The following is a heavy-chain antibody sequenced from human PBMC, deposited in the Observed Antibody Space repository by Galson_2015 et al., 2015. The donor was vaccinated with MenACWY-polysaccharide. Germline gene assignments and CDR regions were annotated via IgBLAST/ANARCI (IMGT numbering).Heavy chain of an antibody. CDR1: GFTFSSYV. CDR2: ITDSGSST. V-gene: IGHV3-23*01. Sequence: SLRLSCAVSGFTFSSYVMSWVRQAPGRGLEWVSSITDSGSSTYYVDSVKGRFTISRDNSKNTLYLQMNNLRAEDTAVYYCAKVGPRSSWTMGLDYWGQGTLVTVSS. CDR3: AKVGPRSSWTMGLDY. D-gene: IGHD6-13*01. J-gene: IGHJ4*02.